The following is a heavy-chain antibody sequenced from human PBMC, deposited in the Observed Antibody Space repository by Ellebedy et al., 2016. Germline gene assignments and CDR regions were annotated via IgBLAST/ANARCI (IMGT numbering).Heavy chain of an antibody. D-gene: IGHD2-2*01. Sequence: ASVKVSCXASGYTFTSYYMHWVRQAPGQGLEWMGIINPSGGSTSYAQKLQGRVTMTTDTSTSTAYMELRSLRSDDTAVYYCARVDCSSTSCYLFDPWGQGTLVTVSS. CDR1: GYTFTSYY. V-gene: IGHV1-46*01. CDR2: INPSGGST. CDR3: ARVDCSSTSCYLFDP. J-gene: IGHJ5*02.